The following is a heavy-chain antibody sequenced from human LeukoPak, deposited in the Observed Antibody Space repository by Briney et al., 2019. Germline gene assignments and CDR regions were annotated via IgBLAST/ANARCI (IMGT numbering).Heavy chain of an antibody. CDR2: MFSSGGI. Sequence: SETLSLTCTVSGDSISRRGFYWGWGRPPPGERLEWIGSMFSSGGIYYSPSLRSRVTISPDLSRNQFTLRLTSVTAADTAVYYCARRPTEAPFPRQAFDVWGQGTMVSVSS. CDR1: GDSISRRGFY. V-gene: IGHV4-39*06. J-gene: IGHJ3*01. D-gene: IGHD4-11*01. CDR3: ARRPTEAPFPRQAFDV.